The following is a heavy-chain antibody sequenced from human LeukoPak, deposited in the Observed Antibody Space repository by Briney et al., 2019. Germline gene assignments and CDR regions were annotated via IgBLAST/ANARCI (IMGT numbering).Heavy chain of an antibody. Sequence: GGSLRLSCAASGFTFSDHYMNWVRQAPGKGLEWVGRTSNKANSYTTEYAASVKGRFTISRDDSKNSLYLQMNSLKTEETAVYYCARGGSDGSGSPHYFDYWGQRVLVAVCS. CDR1: GFTFSDHY. D-gene: IGHD3-10*01. V-gene: IGHV3-72*01. CDR2: TSNKANSYTT. CDR3: ARGGSDGSGSPHYFDY. J-gene: IGHJ4*02.